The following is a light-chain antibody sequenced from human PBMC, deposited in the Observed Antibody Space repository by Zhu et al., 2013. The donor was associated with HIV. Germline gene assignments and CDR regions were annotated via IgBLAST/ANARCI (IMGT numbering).Light chain of an antibody. J-gene: IGKJ4*01. Sequence: IQMTQSPSSVSASVGDRVTITCRASQDIAGYLAWYQQKPGKAPKLLIYAASTLQSGVPSRFSGIGSGTDFTLTITCLQSEDFATYFCQQYYAEPPTFGGGPKVEI. CDR2: AAS. CDR1: QDIAGY. V-gene: IGKV1-8*01. CDR3: QQYYAEPPT.